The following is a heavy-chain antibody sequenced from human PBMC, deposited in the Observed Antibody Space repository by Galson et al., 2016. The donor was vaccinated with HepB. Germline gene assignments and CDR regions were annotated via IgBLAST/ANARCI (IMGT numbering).Heavy chain of an antibody. Sequence: SLRLSCAASGLSVVSSYMSWVRQAPGRGLEWVAVFYTSGSTYYADSVKGRFTISRDISNNTLYLQMTSLRTEDTAVYYCARERVGLVESGYLYNGMDVWGQGTTVTVSS. CDR2: FYTSGST. CDR3: ARERVGLVESGYLYNGMDV. V-gene: IGHV3-53*01. CDR1: GLSVVSSY. D-gene: IGHD2-2*01. J-gene: IGHJ6*02.